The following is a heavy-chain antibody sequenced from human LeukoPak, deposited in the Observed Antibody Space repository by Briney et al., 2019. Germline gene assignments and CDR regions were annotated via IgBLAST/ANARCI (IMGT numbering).Heavy chain of an antibody. D-gene: IGHD4-17*01. CDR1: GGSITRGTSY. CDR2: IYYSGST. V-gene: IGHV4-61*02. J-gene: IGHJ5*01. CDR3: ARGDDDGDHRGLHWFDS. Sequence: PSETLSLTCTVSGGSITRGTSYWSWVRQPGGKTLEWIGRIYYSGSTNYHPSLGSRVTISVDTSKNQFFLKLNSVTAADTAVYYCARGDDDGDHRGLHWFDSWGQGTQVTVSS.